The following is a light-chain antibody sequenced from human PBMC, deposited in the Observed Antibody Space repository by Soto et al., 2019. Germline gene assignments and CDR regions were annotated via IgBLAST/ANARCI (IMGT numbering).Light chain of an antibody. CDR2: DAS. CDR1: QSVGSD. V-gene: IGKV3-11*01. CDR3: QQRGNWPGT. Sequence: EIVMTQSPATLSVSPGERATLSCRASQSVGSDLAWYQQKPGQAPRLLIYDASNRATGIPARFSGSGSGTDFTLTISSLEPEDFAVYYCQQRGNWPGTFGQGTKVDIK. J-gene: IGKJ1*01.